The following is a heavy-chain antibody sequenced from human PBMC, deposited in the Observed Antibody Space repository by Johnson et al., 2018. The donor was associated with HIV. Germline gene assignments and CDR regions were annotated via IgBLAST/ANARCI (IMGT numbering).Heavy chain of an antibody. D-gene: IGHD3/OR15-3a*01. CDR3: AKGPAAVFGLVADI. Sequence: VQLVQSGGGLVQPGGSLRLSCAASGFTFSSYAMHWVRQAPGKGLEWVSGISGSGTSTYYADSVKGRFTIFRDNSRNTLYLQMNSLRVDDTAVYYCAKGPAAVFGLVADIWGQGTKVTVSS. J-gene: IGHJ3*02. CDR1: GFTFSSYA. V-gene: IGHV3-23*04. CDR2: ISGSGTST.